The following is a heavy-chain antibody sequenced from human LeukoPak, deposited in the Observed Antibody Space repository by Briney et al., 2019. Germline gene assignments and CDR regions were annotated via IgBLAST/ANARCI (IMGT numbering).Heavy chain of an antibody. CDR1: GGSFSGYY. D-gene: IGHD3-16*01. CDR3: ARSYDSVWGSSHFDY. J-gene: IGHJ4*02. V-gene: IGHV4-34*01. CDR2: INHSGST. Sequence: SETLSLTCAVYGGSFSGYYWSWIRQPPGKGLEWIGEINHSGSTNYNPSLKSRVTISVDTSKNQFSLKLSSVTAADTAGDYCARSYDSVWGSSHFDYWGQEPLATVSS.